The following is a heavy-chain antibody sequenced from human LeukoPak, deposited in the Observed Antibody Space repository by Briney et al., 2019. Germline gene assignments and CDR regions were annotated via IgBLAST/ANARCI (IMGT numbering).Heavy chain of an antibody. CDR1: GGSISSYY. D-gene: IGHD4-17*01. J-gene: IGHJ4*02. CDR3: AREDGDYYFDY. Sequence: PSETLSLTCTVSGGSISSYYWSWFRQPPGKGLEWIGYIYYSGSTNYNPSLKSRVTISVDTSKNQFSLKLSSVTAADTAVYYCAREDGDYYFDYWGQGTLVTVSS. CDR2: IYYSGST. V-gene: IGHV4-59*01.